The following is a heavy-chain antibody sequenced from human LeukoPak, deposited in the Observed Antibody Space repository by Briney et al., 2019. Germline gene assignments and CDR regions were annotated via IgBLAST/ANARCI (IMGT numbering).Heavy chain of an antibody. CDR3: ARDPLYCSSTSCQNLYYYYYYGMDV. V-gene: IGHV3-33*01. CDR1: GFTFSSYG. CDR2: IWYDGSNK. J-gene: IGHJ6*02. D-gene: IGHD2-2*01. Sequence: GRSLRLSCAASGFTFSSYGMHWVRQAPGKGLEWVAVIWYDGSNKYYADSVKGRFTISRDNSKNTLYLQMNSLRAEDTAVYYCARDPLYCSSTSCQNLYYYYYYGMDVWGQGTTVTVSS.